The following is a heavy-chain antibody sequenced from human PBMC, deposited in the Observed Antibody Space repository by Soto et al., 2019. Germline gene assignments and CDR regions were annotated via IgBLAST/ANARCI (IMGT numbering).Heavy chain of an antibody. Sequence: GGSLRLSCAASGFTFSSYGMHWVRQAPGKGLEWVAVIWYDGSNKYYADSVKGRFTISRDNSKNTLYLQMNSLRAEDTAVYYCAREVYCSGGSCYFLDYWGQGTLVTVSS. V-gene: IGHV3-33*01. J-gene: IGHJ4*02. D-gene: IGHD2-15*01. CDR3: AREVYCSGGSCYFLDY. CDR2: IWYDGSNK. CDR1: GFTFSSYG.